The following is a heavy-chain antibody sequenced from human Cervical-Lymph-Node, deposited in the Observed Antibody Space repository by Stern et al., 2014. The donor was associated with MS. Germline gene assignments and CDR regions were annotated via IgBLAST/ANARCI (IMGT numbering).Heavy chain of an antibody. CDR1: GGTFSSYA. Sequence: QMQLVQSGAEVKKPGSSVKVSCKASGGTFSSYAISWVRQAPGQGLEWMGGIIPIFGTANYAQKFQGRVTITADESPSTAYMELSSLRSEDTAVYYCARVPRYYYGSGSYAYWGQGTLVTVSS. D-gene: IGHD3-10*01. J-gene: IGHJ4*02. V-gene: IGHV1-69*01. CDR3: ARVPRYYYGSGSYAY. CDR2: IIPIFGTA.